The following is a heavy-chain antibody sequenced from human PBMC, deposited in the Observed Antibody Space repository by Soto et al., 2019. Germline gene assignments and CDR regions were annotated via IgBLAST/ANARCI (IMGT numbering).Heavy chain of an antibody. D-gene: IGHD2-15*01. CDR3: AVQYCSGGSFSPQDAFDI. Sequence: VASVKVSCKASGYTFTGYYMHWVRQAPGRGLEWMGWINPNSGGTNYAQKFQGWVTVTRDTSISTAYMELSRLRSDDTAVYYCAVQYCSGGSFSPQDAFDIWGQGTMVTVSS. J-gene: IGHJ3*02. CDR2: INPNSGGT. CDR1: GYTFTGYY. V-gene: IGHV1-2*04.